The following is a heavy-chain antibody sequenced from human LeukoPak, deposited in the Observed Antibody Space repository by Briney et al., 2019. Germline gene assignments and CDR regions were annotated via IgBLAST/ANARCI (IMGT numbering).Heavy chain of an antibody. D-gene: IGHD2-2*01. Sequence: ASVKVSCKASGGTFSSYAISWVRQAPGQGLEWMGRIIPILGIANYAQKFQGRVTITADESTSTAYMELSSLRSEDTAVYYCATPAYCSSTSCFKYYYYYYMDVWGKGTTVTVSS. CDR1: GGTFSSYA. CDR3: ATPAYCSSTSCFKYYYYYYMDV. V-gene: IGHV1-69*04. CDR2: IIPILGIA. J-gene: IGHJ6*03.